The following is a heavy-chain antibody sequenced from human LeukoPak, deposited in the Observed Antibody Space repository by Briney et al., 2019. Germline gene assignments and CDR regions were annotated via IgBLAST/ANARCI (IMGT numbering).Heavy chain of an antibody. CDR3: ARDLTPGAFDI. D-gene: IGHD3-9*01. J-gene: IGHJ3*02. Sequence: GGSLRLSCAASGFTVNSNYMSWVRQAPGKGLEWVSVIYSGGSTYYADSVKGRFTISRGNSKNTLYLQMNSLRAEDTAVYYCARDLTPGAFDIWGQGTMVTVSS. CDR2: IYSGGST. CDR1: GFTVNSNY. V-gene: IGHV3-53*01.